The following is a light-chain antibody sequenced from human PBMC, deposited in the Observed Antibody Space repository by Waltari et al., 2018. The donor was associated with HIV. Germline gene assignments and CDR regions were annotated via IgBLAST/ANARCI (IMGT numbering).Light chain of an antibody. Sequence: QSVLTQPPSVSGTPGQKVSISCSGSSSNIGTNYVYWYQQPPGPAPKLLIHRNNQRPSGVPDRFSGSKSGTSASLAISGLRSEDEADYYCAVWDDSLRGSVFGTGTEVTVL. J-gene: IGLJ1*01. CDR3: AVWDDSLRGSV. CDR1: SSNIGTNY. CDR2: RNN. V-gene: IGLV1-47*01.